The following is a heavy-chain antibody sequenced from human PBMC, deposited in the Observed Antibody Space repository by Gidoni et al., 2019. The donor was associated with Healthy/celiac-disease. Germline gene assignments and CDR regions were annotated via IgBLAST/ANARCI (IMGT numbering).Heavy chain of an antibody. J-gene: IGHJ5*02. CDR2: IWYDGSNK. Sequence: QVQLVESGGGVVQPGRSLRLSCAASGFTFSSYGMHWVRQAPGKGLEWVAVIWYDGSNKYYADSVKGRFTISRDNSKNTLYLQMNSLRAEDTAVYYCARDWGMNGMDPWGQGTLVTVSS. D-gene: IGHD3-16*01. CDR3: ARDWGMNGMDP. V-gene: IGHV3-33*01. CDR1: GFTFSSYG.